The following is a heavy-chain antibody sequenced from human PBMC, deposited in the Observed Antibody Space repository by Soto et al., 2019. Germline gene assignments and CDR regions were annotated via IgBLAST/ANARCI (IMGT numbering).Heavy chain of an antibody. Sequence: GGSLRLSCAGSGFTFRDYYMSWARLAPGQGLEWVSYMSSSGATIYYADSVKGRFTISRDNAKNSLYLQMNSLRADDTAVYYCARNTVSAAGADYYGLDVWGQGTTVTVSS. V-gene: IGHV3-11*01. D-gene: IGHD6-13*01. CDR3: ARNTVSAAGADYYGLDV. J-gene: IGHJ6*02. CDR1: GFTFRDYY. CDR2: MSSSGATI.